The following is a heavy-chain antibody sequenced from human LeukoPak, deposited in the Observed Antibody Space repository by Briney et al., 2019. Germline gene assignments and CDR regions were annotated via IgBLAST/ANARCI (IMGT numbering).Heavy chain of an antibody. Sequence: PGGSLRLSCAASGFTFDDYAMHWVRQAPGKGLEWVSGISWNSGSIGYADSMKGRFIISRDNAKNSLYLQMKSLRAEDTALYYCAKDVDPRFSSTSCLFDYWGQGTPVTVSS. CDR2: ISWNSGSI. CDR3: AKDVDPRFSSTSCLFDY. J-gene: IGHJ4*02. D-gene: IGHD2-2*01. CDR1: GFTFDDYA. V-gene: IGHV3-9*01.